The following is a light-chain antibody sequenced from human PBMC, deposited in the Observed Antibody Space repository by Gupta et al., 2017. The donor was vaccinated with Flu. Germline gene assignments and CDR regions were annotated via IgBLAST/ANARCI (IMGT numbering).Light chain of an antibody. Sequence: EVVLTQSPATLSLSPGERATLSCRASQSVSFYLAWFQQKPGQAPRLLIYDTSNRATGVPARFSGSGSGTDFTLIISSLEPEDFAVYYCQQRSSCPFTFGHGTKVDIK. CDR2: DTS. CDR1: QSVSFY. V-gene: IGKV3-11*01. J-gene: IGKJ3*01. CDR3: QQRSSCPFT.